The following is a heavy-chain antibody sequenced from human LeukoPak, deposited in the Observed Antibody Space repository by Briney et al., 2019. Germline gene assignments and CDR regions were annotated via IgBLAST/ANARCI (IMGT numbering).Heavy chain of an antibody. Sequence: SETLSLTCAVYGGSFSGYYWSWIRQPPGNGLEWIGEMNHSGSTNYNPSLKSRVTISVDTSKNQFSLKLSSVTASDTAVYYCARLYSGSSIYWGQGTLVTVSS. J-gene: IGHJ4*02. CDR3: ARLYSGSSIY. CDR2: MNHSGST. V-gene: IGHV4-34*01. D-gene: IGHD1-26*01. CDR1: GGSFSGYY.